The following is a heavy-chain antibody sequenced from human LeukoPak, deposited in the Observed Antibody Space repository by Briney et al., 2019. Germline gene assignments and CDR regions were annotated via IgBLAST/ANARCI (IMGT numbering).Heavy chain of an antibody. V-gene: IGHV4-59*08. Sequence: PSETLSLTCTVSGGSISSYYWSWIRQPPGKGLEWIGYINYSGSTKYNPSLKSRVSISVDTSKNQFSLKLSSVTAADTAVYYCARHLGYSYGPTFDYWGQGTLVTVSS. CDR1: GGSISSYY. D-gene: IGHD5-18*01. CDR3: ARHLGYSYGPTFDY. CDR2: INYSGST. J-gene: IGHJ4*02.